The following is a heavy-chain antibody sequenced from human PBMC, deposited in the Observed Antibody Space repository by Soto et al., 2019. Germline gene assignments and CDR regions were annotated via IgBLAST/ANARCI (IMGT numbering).Heavy chain of an antibody. D-gene: IGHD3-22*01. V-gene: IGHV4-39*01. CDR1: GGSISSSSYY. Sequence: PSETLSLTCTVSGGSISSSSYYWGWIRQPPGKGLEWIGSIYYSGSTYYNPSLKSRVTISVDTSKNQFSLRLSSVTAVDTAVYYCARPHYSDSWGQGTTVTVSS. CDR2: IYYSGST. CDR3: ARPHYSDS. J-gene: IGHJ6*02.